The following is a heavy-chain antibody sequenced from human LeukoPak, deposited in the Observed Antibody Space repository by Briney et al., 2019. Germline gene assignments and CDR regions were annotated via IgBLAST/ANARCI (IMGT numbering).Heavy chain of an antibody. CDR3: ARFVGPATKQYFDY. CDR1: GFTVSSYD. Sequence: GGSLRLSCAASGFTVSSYDMNWVRQAPGKGLEWVSAISGSGTYIYYAESVKGRFTISRDNAKNSLYLQMDSLRVEDTAVYYCARFVGPATKQYFDYWGQGILVTVSS. D-gene: IGHD6-19*01. CDR2: ISGSGTYI. V-gene: IGHV3-21*06. J-gene: IGHJ4*02.